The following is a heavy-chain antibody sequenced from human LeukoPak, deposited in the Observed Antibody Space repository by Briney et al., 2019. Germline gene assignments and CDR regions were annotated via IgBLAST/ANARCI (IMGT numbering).Heavy chain of an antibody. CDR2: INHSGST. D-gene: IGHD3-22*01. J-gene: IGHJ4*02. CDR3: AADPYYYDSSGPSGSDY. Sequence: TSETLSLTCAVYGGSFSGYYWSWIRQPPGKGLEWIGEINHSGSTNYNPSLKSRVTISVDTSKNQFSLKLSSVTAADTAVYYCAADPYYYDSSGPSGSDYWGQGTLVTVSS. V-gene: IGHV4-34*01. CDR1: GGSFSGYY.